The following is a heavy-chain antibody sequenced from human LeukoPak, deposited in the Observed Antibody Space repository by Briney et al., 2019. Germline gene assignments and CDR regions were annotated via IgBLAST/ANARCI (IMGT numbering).Heavy chain of an antibody. J-gene: IGHJ4*02. CDR2: IDWDDDK. CDR1: GFSLSTSGMR. V-gene: IGHV2-5*08. D-gene: IGHD5-18*01. Sequence: SGPALVKPTQTLTLTCTFSGFSLSTSGMRVSWIRQPPGKALEWLARIDWDDDKRYSPSLKSRPTITKDTSKNQVVLTMTNMDPVDTATYYCAHSRGRYSYVDYWGQGTLVTVSS. CDR3: AHSRGRYSYVDY.